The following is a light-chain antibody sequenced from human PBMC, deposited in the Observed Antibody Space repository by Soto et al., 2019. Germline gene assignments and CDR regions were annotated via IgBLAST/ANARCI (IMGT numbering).Light chain of an antibody. CDR2: AAS. CDR3: QQTDSAPS. V-gene: IGKV1-39*01. CDR1: QSITTY. Sequence: DIQMTQSPSSLSASVGDRVTITCRASQSITTYLNWYQQKPGIAPKLLIYAASSLQSGVPSRFSGSGSGTDFTLTISSLQPEDFATYYCQQTDSAPSFGGGTRVDIK. J-gene: IGKJ4*01.